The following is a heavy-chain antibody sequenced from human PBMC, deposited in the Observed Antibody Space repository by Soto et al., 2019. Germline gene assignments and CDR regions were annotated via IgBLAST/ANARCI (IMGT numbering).Heavy chain of an antibody. CDR3: AREGLIAAAGTVFDY. CDR2: IYSGGST. D-gene: IGHD6-13*01. Sequence: PWGSLGLSCAASGFTVSSNYIICFRQSAGKWLEWVSVIYSGGSTYYADSVKGRFTISRDNSKNTLYLQMNSLRAEDTAVYYCAREGLIAAAGTVFDYWGQGTLVTVSS. CDR1: GFTVSSNY. J-gene: IGHJ4*02. V-gene: IGHV3-53*01.